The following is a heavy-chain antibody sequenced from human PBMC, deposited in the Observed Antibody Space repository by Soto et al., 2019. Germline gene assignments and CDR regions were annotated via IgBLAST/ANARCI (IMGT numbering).Heavy chain of an antibody. CDR3: ARDPYCGGDCYQINWFDP. J-gene: IGHJ5*02. V-gene: IGHV3-48*02. CDR1: GFTFSSYS. CDR2: ISSSSSTI. Sequence: GGSLRLSCAASGFTFSSYSMNWVRQAPGKGLEWVSYISSSSSTIYYADSVKGRFTISRDNAKNSLYLQMNSLRDEDTAVYYCARDPYCGGDCYQINWFDPWGQGTLVTVSS. D-gene: IGHD2-21*02.